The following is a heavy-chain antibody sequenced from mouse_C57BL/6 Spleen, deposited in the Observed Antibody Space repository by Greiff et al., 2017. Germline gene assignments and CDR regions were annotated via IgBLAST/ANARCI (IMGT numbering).Heavy chain of an antibody. CDR3: ARDSYYGSSHYYAMDY. CDR2: ISDGGSYT. V-gene: IGHV5-4*01. CDR1: GFTFSSYA. D-gene: IGHD1-1*01. Sequence: EVNVVESGGGLVKPGGSLKLSCAASGFTFSSYAMSWVRQTPEKRLEWVATISDGGSYTYYPDNVKGRFTISRDNAKNNLYLQMSHLKSEDTAMYYCARDSYYGSSHYYAMDYWGQGTSVTVSS. J-gene: IGHJ4*01.